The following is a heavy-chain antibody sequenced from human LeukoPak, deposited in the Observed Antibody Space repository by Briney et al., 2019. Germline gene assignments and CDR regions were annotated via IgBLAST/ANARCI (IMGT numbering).Heavy chain of an antibody. J-gene: IGHJ4*02. CDR1: GGSFSGYY. D-gene: IGHD3-16*01. V-gene: IGHV4-34*01. CDR2: INHSGST. Sequence: SETLSLTCAVYGGSFSGYYWSWIRQPPGKGLEWIGEINHSGSTYYNPSLKSRVTISVDTSKNQFSLKLSSVTAADTAVYYCARDRFGGGDYWGQGTLVTVSS. CDR3: ARDRFGGGDY.